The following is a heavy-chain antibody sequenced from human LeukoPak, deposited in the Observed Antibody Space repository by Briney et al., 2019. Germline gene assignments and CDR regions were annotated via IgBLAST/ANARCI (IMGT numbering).Heavy chain of an antibody. D-gene: IGHD1-14*01. J-gene: IGHJ4*02. CDR3: AREAYLVLYSESHRNYFDY. V-gene: IGHV3-48*04. CDR1: GFTLSFYS. Sequence: PGGSLRLSCAASGFTLSFYSMNWVRQAPGKGLEWISYISSSGSTVYYADSVKGRFTISRDNAKNSLYLQMNSLRAEDTAVYYCAREAYLVLYSESHRNYFDYWGQGTLVTVSS. CDR2: ISSSGSTV.